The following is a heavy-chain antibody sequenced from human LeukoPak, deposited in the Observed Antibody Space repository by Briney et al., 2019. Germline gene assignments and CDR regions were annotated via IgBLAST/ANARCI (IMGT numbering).Heavy chain of an antibody. D-gene: IGHD6-19*01. CDR1: GGSIRSGDYY. CDR2: IYYSGST. CDR3: ASSPLISSGWVGFDY. Sequence: SETLSLTCTVSGGSIRSGDYYWSWIRQPPGKGLEWIGYIYYSGSTYYNPSLKSRVTILVDTSKKQFSLKLSSVTAADTAVYYCASSPLISSGWVGFDYWGQGALVTVSS. J-gene: IGHJ4*02. V-gene: IGHV4-30-4*02.